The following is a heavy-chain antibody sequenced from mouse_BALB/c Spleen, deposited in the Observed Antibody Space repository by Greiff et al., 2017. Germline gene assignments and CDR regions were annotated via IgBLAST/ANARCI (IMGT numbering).Heavy chain of an antibody. CDR3: ARMGGNYLMDY. CDR1: GYTFTDYY. CDR2: IYPGSGNT. D-gene: IGHD2-1*01. Sequence: QVQLQQSGAELARPGASVKLSCKASGYTFTDYYINWVKQRTGQGLEWIGEIYPGSGNTYYNEKFKGKATLTADKSSSTAYMQLSSLTSEDSAVYFCARMGGNYLMDYWGQGTSVTVSS. J-gene: IGHJ4*01. V-gene: IGHV1-77*01.